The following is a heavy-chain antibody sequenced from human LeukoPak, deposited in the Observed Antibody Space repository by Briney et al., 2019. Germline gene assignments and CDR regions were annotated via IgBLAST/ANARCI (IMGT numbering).Heavy chain of an antibody. D-gene: IGHD2-15*01. V-gene: IGHV3-74*01. Sequence: GGSLNLSCPVSEFNFSTYWMNWVRQAQGKGLVWVSRINSDGTITSYADSVQGRFTISRDNTKNTLYLQMNSLKAEDTAVYFCVQISIGWGQGTLVTVSS. CDR1: EFNFSTYW. J-gene: IGHJ4*02. CDR3: VQISIG. CDR2: INSDGTIT.